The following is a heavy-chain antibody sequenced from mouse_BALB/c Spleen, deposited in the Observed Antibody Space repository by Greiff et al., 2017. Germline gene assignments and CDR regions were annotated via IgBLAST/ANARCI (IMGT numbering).Heavy chain of an antibody. CDR2: ISYSGST. V-gene: IGHV3-8*02. Sequence: EVQLQESGPSLVKPSQTLSLTCSVTGDSITSGYWNWIRKFPGNKLEYMGYISYSGSTYYNPSLKSRISITRDTSKNQYYLQLNSVTTEDTATYYCASTRTITTGAMDYWGQGTSVTVSS. J-gene: IGHJ4*01. D-gene: IGHD1-1*01. CDR3: ASTRTITTGAMDY. CDR1: GDSITSGY.